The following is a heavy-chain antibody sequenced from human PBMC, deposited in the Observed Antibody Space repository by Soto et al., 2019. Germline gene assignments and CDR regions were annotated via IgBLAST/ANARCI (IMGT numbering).Heavy chain of an antibody. V-gene: IGHV3-64D*06. CDR2: ISSSGDNT. Sequence: PGGSLRLSCSASGFTFSDYGMLWVRQAPGKGLQYVSGISSSGDNTYYADSVKGRFTISRDNSENTVYLQMSSLRPEDTAVYYCVKELPKFYIYGYNWGQGILVTVSS. CDR1: GFTFSDYG. D-gene: IGHD5-18*01. CDR3: VKELPKFYIYGYN. J-gene: IGHJ4*02.